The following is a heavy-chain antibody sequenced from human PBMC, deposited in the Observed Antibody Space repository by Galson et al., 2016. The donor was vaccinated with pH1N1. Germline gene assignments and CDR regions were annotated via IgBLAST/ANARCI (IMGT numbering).Heavy chain of an antibody. J-gene: IGHJ4*02. CDR1: KFTFSSYS. CDR3: ARGLKIINQNVAIRGGFGS. CDR2: ISGSSSAI. V-gene: IGHV3-48*01. D-gene: IGHD3-16*01. Sequence: SLRLSCAASKFTFSSYSMNWVRQAPGKGLQWISYISGSSSAIFYADSVKGRFTISRDNANQLLYLQMNSLRADDTAVYFCARGLKIINQNVAIRGGFGSWGRGTQVIVSS.